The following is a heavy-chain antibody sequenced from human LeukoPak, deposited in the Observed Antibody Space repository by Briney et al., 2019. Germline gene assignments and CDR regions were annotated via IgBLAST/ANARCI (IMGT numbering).Heavy chain of an antibody. CDR3: ATLGPTGGDFTYNWFDP. Sequence: GSLRLSCAASGFAFSTYSMNWVRQAPGKGPEWVSCISSTSRYINYTESVKGRFTISRDNAKNSLYLQMSSLRVEDSAVYYCATLGPTGGDFTYNWFDPWGQGTLVTVSS. CDR2: ISSTSRYI. D-gene: IGHD2-21*02. CDR1: GFAFSTYS. V-gene: IGHV3-21*06. J-gene: IGHJ5*02.